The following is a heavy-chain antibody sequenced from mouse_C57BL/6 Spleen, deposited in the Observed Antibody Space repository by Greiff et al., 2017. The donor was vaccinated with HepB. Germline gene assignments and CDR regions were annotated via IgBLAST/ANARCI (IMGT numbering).Heavy chain of an antibody. CDR2: IYPGSGNT. J-gene: IGHJ4*01. Sequence: QVQLKESGAELVRPGASVKLSCKASGFTFTDYYINWVKQRPGQGLEWVARIYPGSGNTYYNEKFKGKATLTAEKSSSTAYMQLSSLTSEDSAVYFCARSLYYYGSSRYAMDYWGQGTSVTVSS. V-gene: IGHV1-76*01. CDR1: GFTFTDYY. CDR3: ARSLYYYGSSRYAMDY. D-gene: IGHD1-1*01.